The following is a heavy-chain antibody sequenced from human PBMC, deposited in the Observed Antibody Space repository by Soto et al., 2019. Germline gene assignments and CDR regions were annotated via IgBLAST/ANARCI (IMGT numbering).Heavy chain of an antibody. CDR1: GGSISSYY. J-gene: IGHJ3*02. D-gene: IGHD1-26*01. CDR3: ARGGTDAFDI. CDR2: IYYSGST. Sequence: SETLSLTCTVSGGSISSYYWSWIRQPPGKGLEWIGYIYYSGSTNYNPSLKSRVTISVDTSKNQFSLKLSSVTAADTAVYYCARGGTDAFDIWGQGTMVTVSS. V-gene: IGHV4-59*01.